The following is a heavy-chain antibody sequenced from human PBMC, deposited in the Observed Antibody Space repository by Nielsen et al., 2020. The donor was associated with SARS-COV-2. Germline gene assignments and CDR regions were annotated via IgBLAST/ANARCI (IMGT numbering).Heavy chain of an antibody. CDR2: IYYSGST. CDR1: GGSISSGDYY. J-gene: IGHJ4*02. D-gene: IGHD3-3*01. CDR3: ARAATGGRITIFGVVSYFDY. V-gene: IGHV4-30-4*01. Sequence: SETLSLTCTVSGGSISSGDYYWSWIRQPPGKGLEWIGYIYYSGSTYYNPSLKSRVTISVDTSKNQFSLKLSSVTAADTALYYCARAATGGRITIFGVVSYFDYWGQGTLVTVSS.